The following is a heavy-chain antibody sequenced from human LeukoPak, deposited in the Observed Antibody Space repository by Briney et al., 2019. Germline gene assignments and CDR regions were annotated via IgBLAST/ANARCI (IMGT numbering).Heavy chain of an antibody. CDR2: ISWNSGSI. CDR3: ASAGSLDY. V-gene: IGHV3-9*01. CDR1: GYTFDDYA. Sequence: LRLSCAASGYTFDDYAMHWVRQAPGKGLEWVSGISWNSGSIGYADSVKGRFTISRDNAKNSLYLQMNSLRAEDTALYYCASAGSLDYWGQGTLVTVSS. J-gene: IGHJ4*02.